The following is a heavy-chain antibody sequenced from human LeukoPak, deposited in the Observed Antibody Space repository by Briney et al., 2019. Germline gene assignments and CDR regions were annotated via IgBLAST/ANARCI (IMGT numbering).Heavy chain of an antibody. D-gene: IGHD3-10*01. CDR2: INPNSADT. V-gene: IGHV1-2*02. J-gene: IGHJ6*03. CDR1: RYTFTGYY. Sequence: VASVKVSCKASRYTFTGYYMHWFRQAPGQGREWMGWINPNSADTNYAQKFQGRVTMTRDTSISTAYMELSRLRSDDTAVYYCARVYGSGRDYYYYMDVWGKGTTVTVSS. CDR3: ARVYGSGRDYYYYMDV.